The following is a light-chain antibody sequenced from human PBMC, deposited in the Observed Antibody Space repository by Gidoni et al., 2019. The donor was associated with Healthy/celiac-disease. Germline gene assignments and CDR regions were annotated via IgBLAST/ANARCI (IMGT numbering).Light chain of an antibody. CDR2: DAS. CDR1: QSVSSY. Sequence: TVLIQSPATLSLSPGERATLSCRASQSVSSYLAWYQQKPGQAPRLLIYDASNRATGIPARFSGSGSGTDFTLTISSLEPEDFAVYYCQQRSNWPPLTFGGGTKVEIK. CDR3: QQRSNWPPLT. J-gene: IGKJ4*01. V-gene: IGKV3-11*01.